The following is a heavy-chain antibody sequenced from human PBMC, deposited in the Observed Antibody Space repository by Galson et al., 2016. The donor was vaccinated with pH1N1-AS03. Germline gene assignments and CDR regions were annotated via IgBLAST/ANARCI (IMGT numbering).Heavy chain of an antibody. D-gene: IGHD6-6*01. J-gene: IGHJ4*02. Sequence: SVKVSCKASGYNFVTYGITWVRQGPGQGLEWMGWINPYSTNTNYAKKVQDRVTMTADTSTTTALLDLRNLGSDDTAVYYCARVVAGRPFLIDYWGQGTLVIVSS. CDR2: INPYSTNT. V-gene: IGHV1-18*01. CDR1: GYNFVTYG. CDR3: ARVVAGRPFLIDY.